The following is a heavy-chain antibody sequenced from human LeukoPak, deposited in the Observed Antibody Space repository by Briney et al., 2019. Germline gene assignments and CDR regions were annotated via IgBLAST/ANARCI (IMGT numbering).Heavy chain of an antibody. CDR3: AREPTD. D-gene: IGHD4-17*01. CDR1: GGSISSYY. Sequence: SETLSLTCTDSGGSISSYYWSWIRQPPGKGLEWIGYIYYSGSTNYNPSLRSRVTISVDTSKNQFSLKLSSVTAADTAVYYCAREPTDWGQGTLVTVSS. J-gene: IGHJ4*02. CDR2: IYYSGST. V-gene: IGHV4-59*01.